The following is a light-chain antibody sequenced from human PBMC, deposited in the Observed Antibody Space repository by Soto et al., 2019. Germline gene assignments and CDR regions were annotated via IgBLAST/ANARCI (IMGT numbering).Light chain of an antibody. CDR3: CSYAGSSSYVV. CDR2: EGT. V-gene: IGLV2-23*01. CDR1: SSDVGSYNL. Sequence: QSALTQPASVSRSPGQSITLSCTGTSSDVGSYNLVSWYQLHPGKAPKLMIYEGTKRPSGVSNRFSGSKSGSTASLTISGLQAEDEADYYCCSYAGSSSYVVFGGGTKLTVL. J-gene: IGLJ2*01.